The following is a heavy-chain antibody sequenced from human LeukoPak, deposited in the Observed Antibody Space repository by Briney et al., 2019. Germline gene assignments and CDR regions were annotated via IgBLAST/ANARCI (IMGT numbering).Heavy chain of an antibody. D-gene: IGHD2-15*01. V-gene: IGHV3-23*01. CDR3: AKPNGHCSGGNCPTGAFDI. CDR1: GFTFSNYA. J-gene: IGHJ3*02. Sequence: GGSLRLSCAASGFTFSNYAMTWVRQAPGKGLEWVSSISGSGGYTNYADSVKGRFTVSRDNSKNTLSLQMNSLRAEDTAVYYCAKPNGHCSGGNCPTGAFDIWGQGTMVTASS. CDR2: ISGSGGYT.